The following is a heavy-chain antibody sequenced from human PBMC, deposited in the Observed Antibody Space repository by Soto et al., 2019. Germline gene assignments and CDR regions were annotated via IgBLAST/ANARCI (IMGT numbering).Heavy chain of an antibody. D-gene: IGHD6-13*01. J-gene: IGHJ6*03. Sequence: GGSLRLSCAASGFSFSSHGMHWVRQAPGKGLEWVAVIWYDGSNKYYADSVKGRFTISRDNSKSALYLQLNTLRAEDTAVYYCARVAEAAAGNYYYYYMDVWGKGTTVTVSS. CDR3: ARVAEAAAGNYYYYYMDV. CDR1: GFSFSSHG. V-gene: IGHV3-33*01. CDR2: IWYDGSNK.